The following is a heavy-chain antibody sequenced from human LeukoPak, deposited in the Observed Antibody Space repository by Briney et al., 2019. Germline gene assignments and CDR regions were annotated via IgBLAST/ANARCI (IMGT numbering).Heavy chain of an antibody. CDR2: INPNSGGT. J-gene: IGHJ4*02. D-gene: IGHD3-3*01. V-gene: IGHV1-2*02. CDR1: GYTFTDYY. CDR3: ARDGPYDVLSGYDY. Sequence: GASVKVSCKASGYTFTDYYIHWVRQAPGQGLEWMGWINPNSGGTNYAQKFQGRVTMTTDTSISTAYMELIRLTSDDTAVYYCARDGPYDVLSGYDYWGQGTLVTVSS.